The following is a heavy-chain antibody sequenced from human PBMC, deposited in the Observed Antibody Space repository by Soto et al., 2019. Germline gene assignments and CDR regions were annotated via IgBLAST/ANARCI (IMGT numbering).Heavy chain of an antibody. J-gene: IGHJ5*02. CDR1: GFTFSSYG. V-gene: IGHV3-30*18. Sequence: PVGSLRLSCAASGFTFSSYGMHWVRQAPGKGLEWVAVISYDGSNKYYADSVKGRFTISRDNSKNTLYLQMNSLRAEDTAVYYCAKDPYCSGGSCYSSSYNWFDPWGQGTLVTVSS. CDR2: ISYDGSNK. CDR3: AKDPYCSGGSCYSSSYNWFDP. D-gene: IGHD2-15*01.